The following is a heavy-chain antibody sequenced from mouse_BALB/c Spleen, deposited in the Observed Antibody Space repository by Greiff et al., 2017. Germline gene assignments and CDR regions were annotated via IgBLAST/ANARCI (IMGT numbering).Heavy chain of an antibody. Sequence: VQLQESGAELARPGASVKLSCKASGYTFTDYYINWVKQRTGQGLEWIGEIYPGSGNTYYNEKFKGKATLTADKSSSTAYMQLSSLTSEDSAVYFCARRGSLYYYAMDYWGQGTSVTVSS. CDR1: GYTFTDYY. V-gene: IGHV1-77*01. CDR3: ARRGSLYYYAMDY. J-gene: IGHJ4*01. D-gene: IGHD1-1*01. CDR2: IYPGSGNT.